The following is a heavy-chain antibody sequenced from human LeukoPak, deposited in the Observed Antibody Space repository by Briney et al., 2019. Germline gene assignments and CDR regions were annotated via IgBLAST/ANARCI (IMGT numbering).Heavy chain of an antibody. J-gene: IGHJ4*02. CDR1: GGSFSGYY. CDR3: ARLTYYDYVWGSYRQKYSDY. Sequence: PSETLSLTCAVYGGSFSGYYWSWIRQPPGKGLEWIGEINHSGSTNYNPSLKSRVTISVDTSKNQFSLKLSSVTAADTAVYYCARLTYYDYVWGSYRQKYSDYWGQGTLVTVSS. CDR2: INHSGST. V-gene: IGHV4-34*01. D-gene: IGHD3-16*02.